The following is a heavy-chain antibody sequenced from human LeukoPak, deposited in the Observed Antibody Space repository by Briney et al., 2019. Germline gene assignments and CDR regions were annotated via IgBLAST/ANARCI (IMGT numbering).Heavy chain of an antibody. CDR3: ARVERYFDWLLYGIDY. D-gene: IGHD3-9*01. J-gene: IGHJ4*02. V-gene: IGHV1-18*01. CDR1: GYTFTSYG. Sequence: ASVEVSCKASGYTFTSYGISWVRQAPGQGLEWMGWISAYNGNTNYAQKLQGRVTMTTDTSTSTAYMELRSLRSDDTAVYYCARVERYFDWLLYGIDYWGQGTLVTVSS. CDR2: ISAYNGNT.